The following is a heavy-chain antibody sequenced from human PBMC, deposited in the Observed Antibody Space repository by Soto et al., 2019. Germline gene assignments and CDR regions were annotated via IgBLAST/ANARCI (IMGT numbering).Heavy chain of an antibody. CDR3: ARDIVELPNTSYEFDY. V-gene: IGHV3-21*01. CDR2: ISSSSSYV. J-gene: IGHJ4*02. Sequence: GSLRLSCAASGFTFSSYSMNWVRQAPGKGLEWVSSISSSSSYVYYADSVKGRFTISRDNAKNSLYLQMNSLRAEDTAVYYCARDIVELPNTSYEFDYWGQGT. D-gene: IGHD1-7*01. CDR1: GFTFSSYS.